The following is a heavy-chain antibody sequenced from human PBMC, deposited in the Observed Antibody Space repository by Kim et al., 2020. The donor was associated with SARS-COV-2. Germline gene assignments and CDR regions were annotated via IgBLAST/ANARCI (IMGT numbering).Heavy chain of an antibody. CDR2: INQYGTKT. CDR3: ARAGFAGAFDF. D-gene: IGHD3-10*01. CDR1: GFSFNTYW. J-gene: IGHJ4*02. Sequence: GGSLRLSCGASGFSFNTYWMTWVRQAPGEGLEWVANINQYGTKTDHVDSLRGRFTISRDNAEDSLFLQMNNLRADDTAVYYCARAGFAGAFDFWGQGTLVTVSS. V-gene: IGHV3-7*03.